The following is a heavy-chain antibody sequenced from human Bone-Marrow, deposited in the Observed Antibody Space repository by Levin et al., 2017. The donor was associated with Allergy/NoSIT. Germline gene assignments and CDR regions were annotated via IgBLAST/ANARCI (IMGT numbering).Heavy chain of an antibody. CDR3: ARDLYSDGSSWSTQRHYYYYMDV. CDR2: INQDGSEK. J-gene: IGHJ6*03. Sequence: GGSLRLSCAASGFTFRNYWMNWVRQAPGKGLEWVANINQDGSEKYHVDSVKGRFTISRDNAKNSLFLQMNSLRADDTAVYYCARDLYSDGSSWSTQRHYYYYMDVWGKGTTVTVSS. D-gene: IGHD6-13*01. CDR1: GFTFRNYW. V-gene: IGHV3-7*04.